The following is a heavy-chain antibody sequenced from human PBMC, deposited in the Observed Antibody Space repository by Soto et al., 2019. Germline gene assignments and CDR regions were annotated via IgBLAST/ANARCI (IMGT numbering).Heavy chain of an antibody. Sequence: PGGSLRLSCAASGFTVSSNYMSWVRQAPGKGLEWVSVIYSGGSTYYADSVKGRFTISRHNSKNTLYLQMNSLRAEDTAVYYYARVGFGEFPSFAYWGQGTLVTVSS. D-gene: IGHD3-10*01. CDR3: ARVGFGEFPSFAY. V-gene: IGHV3-53*04. J-gene: IGHJ4*02. CDR2: IYSGGST. CDR1: GFTVSSNY.